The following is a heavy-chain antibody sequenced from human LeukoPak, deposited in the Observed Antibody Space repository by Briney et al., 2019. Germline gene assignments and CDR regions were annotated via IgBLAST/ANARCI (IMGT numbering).Heavy chain of an antibody. CDR1: GYTFTSYG. CDR2: INPNSRGT. Sequence: ASVKVSCTASGYTFTSYGISWVRQAPGQGLEWMGWINPNSRGTNYAQKFQGWVTMTRDTSISTAYMELSRLRSDDTAVYYCAREGPPFDYWGQGTLVTVSS. V-gene: IGHV1-2*04. J-gene: IGHJ4*02. CDR3: AREGPPFDY.